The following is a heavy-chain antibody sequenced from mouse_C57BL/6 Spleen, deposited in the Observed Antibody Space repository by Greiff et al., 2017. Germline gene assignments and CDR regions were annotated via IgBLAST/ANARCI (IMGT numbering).Heavy chain of an antibody. CDR1: GYSFTGYY. CDR2: INPSTGGT. CDR3: ARWGWLLAY. Sequence: VQLQQSGPELVKPGASVKISCKASGYSFTGYYMNWVKQSPEKSLEWIGEINPSTGGTTYNQKFKAKATLTVDKSSSTAYMQLKSLTSEDSAVYYCARWGWLLAYWGQGTLVTVSA. D-gene: IGHD2-3*01. V-gene: IGHV1-42*01. J-gene: IGHJ3*01.